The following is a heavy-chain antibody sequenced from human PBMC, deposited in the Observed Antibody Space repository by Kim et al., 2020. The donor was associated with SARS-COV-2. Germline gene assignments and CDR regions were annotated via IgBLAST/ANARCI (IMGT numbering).Heavy chain of an antibody. Sequence: SGPTLVNPTETLTLTCTFSGFSLSAHGMCVSWIRQPPGKALEWLALINWDGDEFYNASLKTRVTISKDSSKNQVVLTMTDMGPEDTATYYCARHDNYADTSGYYFYYHMDVWGPGTTVTVSS. CDR2: INWDGDE. D-gene: IGHD3-22*01. CDR1: GFSLSAHGMC. J-gene: IGHJ6*03. V-gene: IGHV2-70*12. CDR3: ARHDNYADTSGYYFYYHMDV.